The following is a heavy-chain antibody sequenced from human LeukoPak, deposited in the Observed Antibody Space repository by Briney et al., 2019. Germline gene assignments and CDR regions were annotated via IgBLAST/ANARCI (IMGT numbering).Heavy chain of an antibody. V-gene: IGHV3-23*01. J-gene: IGHJ4*02. D-gene: IGHD3-22*01. CDR3: ASTLIRGTDY. CDR2: ISSSGEST. CDR1: GYSVTYA. Sequence: GGSLRLSCEASGYSVTYALSWGRQAPGKGLEWVSAISSSGESTYYADSVKGRFTIPRDNSKNTVYMHMNSLRAEDKAVYYCASTLIRGTDYWGQGTLVTVSS.